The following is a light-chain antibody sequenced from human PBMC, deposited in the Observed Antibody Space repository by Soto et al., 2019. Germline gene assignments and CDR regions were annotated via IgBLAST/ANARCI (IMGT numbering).Light chain of an antibody. CDR1: SSDIGGYIY. V-gene: IGLV2-14*01. Sequence: QSALTQPASVSGSPGQSITISCTGTSSDIGGYIYVSWYQQHPGKAPKLIIYDVTNRPSGVSNRFSGSKSGNTASLTISGLQAEDEADYYCSSYTGSSTVVFGGGTKLTVL. CDR3: SSYTGSSTVV. J-gene: IGLJ3*02. CDR2: DVT.